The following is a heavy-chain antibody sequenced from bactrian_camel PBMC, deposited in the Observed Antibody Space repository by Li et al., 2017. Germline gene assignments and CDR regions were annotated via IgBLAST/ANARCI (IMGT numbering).Heavy chain of an antibody. V-gene: IGHV3S1*01. Sequence: HVQLVESGGGSVQAGGSLRLSCAASGYRWSKCLAWFRQSPGKGREGFATIFTGDGSTTYVGSVKGRFTISKDNAKNVLNLQMDNLNPEDSAMYYCAAGHCAGGSCTCSRELYDYNTWGQQGTQVTVS. D-gene: IGHD4*01. J-gene: IGHJ4*01. CDR1: GYRWSKC. CDR2: IFTGDGST.